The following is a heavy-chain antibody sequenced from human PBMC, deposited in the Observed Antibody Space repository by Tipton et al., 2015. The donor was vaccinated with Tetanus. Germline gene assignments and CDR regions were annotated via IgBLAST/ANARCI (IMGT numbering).Heavy chain of an antibody. Sequence: GEALVRGGYYWTWIRHLPGKGLEWIGYIYHTGAAHYNPSLKSRVTMSVDPSKRQFSLKLNSVTAADTAVYYCARGWGSSWYYFDYWGQGILVTVSS. J-gene: IGHJ4*02. V-gene: IGHV4-31*02. CDR1: GEALVRGGYY. CDR3: ARGWGSSWYYFDY. CDR2: IYHTGAA. D-gene: IGHD6-13*01.